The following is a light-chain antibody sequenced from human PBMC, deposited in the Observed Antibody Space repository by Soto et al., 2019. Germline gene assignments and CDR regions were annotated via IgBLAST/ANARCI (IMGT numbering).Light chain of an antibody. CDR1: QSVSRSY. CDR2: GAS. CDR3: QQCGSSPPYT. Sequence: EIVLTQSPGTLSLSPGERATLSCRASQSVSRSYLAWYQQKPGQAPRLLIYGASSRATGIPDRFSGSGSGTDFTLTISRLEPEDFAVYYCQQCGSSPPYTFGQGTKLEIK. J-gene: IGKJ2*01. V-gene: IGKV3-20*01.